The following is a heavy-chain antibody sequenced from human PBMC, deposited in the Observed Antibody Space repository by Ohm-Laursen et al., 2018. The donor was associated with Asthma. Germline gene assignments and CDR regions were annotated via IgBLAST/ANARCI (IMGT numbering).Heavy chain of an antibody. Sequence: SLRLSCTASGFTFSTYDMSWVRQAPGKGLEWVSGISGGGGSTYYADSVKGRFTISRDNSKNTLYLQMNSLRAEDTAVYYCAKDPGIAARRYYFDYWGQGILVTVSS. CDR2: ISGGGGST. D-gene: IGHD6-6*01. J-gene: IGHJ4*02. CDR1: GFTFSTYD. V-gene: IGHV3-23*01. CDR3: AKDPGIAARRYYFDY.